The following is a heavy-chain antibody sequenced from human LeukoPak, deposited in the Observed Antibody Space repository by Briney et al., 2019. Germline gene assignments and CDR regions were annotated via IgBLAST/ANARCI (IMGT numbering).Heavy chain of an antibody. CDR1: GFTFSSYA. CDR3: AKERDSGKDRETDY. D-gene: IGHD1-26*01. V-gene: IGHV3-23*01. Sequence: GGSLRLSCAASGFTFSSYAISWVRQAPGKGLEWVSAISGSGGSTYYADSVKGRFTISRDNSKNTLYLQMNSLRAEDTAVYYCAKERDSGKDRETDYWGQGTLVTVSS. CDR2: ISGSGGST. J-gene: IGHJ4*02.